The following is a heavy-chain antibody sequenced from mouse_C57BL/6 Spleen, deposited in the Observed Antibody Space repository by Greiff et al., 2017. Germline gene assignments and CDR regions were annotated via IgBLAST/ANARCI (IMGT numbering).Heavy chain of an antibody. CDR3: SRGGITTVVDPFAY. J-gene: IGHJ3*01. D-gene: IGHD1-1*01. CDR1: GYTFTSYW. Sequence: QVQLQQPGAELVKPGASVKLSCKASGYTFTSYWMHWVKQRPGQGLEWIGMIHPNSGSTNYNEKFKSKATLTVDKSSSTAYMQLSSLTSEDSAVYYWSRGGITTVVDPFAYWGQGTLVTVSA. V-gene: IGHV1-64*01. CDR2: IHPNSGST.